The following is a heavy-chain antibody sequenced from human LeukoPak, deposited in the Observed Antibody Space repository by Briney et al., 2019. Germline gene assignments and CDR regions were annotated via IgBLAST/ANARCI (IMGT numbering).Heavy chain of an antibody. CDR1: GGSISSYY. CDR2: IYYSGST. J-gene: IGHJ3*02. Sequence: SETLSLTCTVSGGSISSYYWSWIRQPPGKGLEWLGYIYYSGSTNYNPSLKSRVTISVDTSKNQFSLKLSSVTAADTAVYYRAGVEEMAIHDAFDIWGQGTMVTVSS. D-gene: IGHD5-24*01. V-gene: IGHV4-59*01. CDR3: AGVEEMAIHDAFDI.